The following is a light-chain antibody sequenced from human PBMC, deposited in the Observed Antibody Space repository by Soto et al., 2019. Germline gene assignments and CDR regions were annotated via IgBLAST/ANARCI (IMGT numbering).Light chain of an antibody. J-gene: IGLJ1*01. CDR1: RSDVCGYIF. Sequence: QSVLTQPRSACGSPGQAVLFSCNGTRSDVCGYIFVSWYQQHPGKVPNLIIYGVNKRPSGVPDRFSGSKYGNTASLTVSGLQAEDEGDYYCVSFAGGTYVFGTGTKVTAL. CDR3: VSFAGGTYV. CDR2: GVN. V-gene: IGLV2-8*01.